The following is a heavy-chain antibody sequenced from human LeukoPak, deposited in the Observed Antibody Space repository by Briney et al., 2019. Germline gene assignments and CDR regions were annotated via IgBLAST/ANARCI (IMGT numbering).Heavy chain of an antibody. V-gene: IGHV4-59*01. J-gene: IGHJ4*02. CDR2: IYYSGST. Sequence: PSETLCLSCIVSGGSISSYYWSWIRQPPGKGLGWVGHIYYSGSTNYNPSLKSGVTISVDTSKNQFSLKLSSVTAADTAVYYCARSGTYYDFWSGYYTGNYIDYWGQGTLVTVSS. D-gene: IGHD3-3*01. CDR3: ARSGTYYDFWSGYYTGNYIDY. CDR1: GGSISSYY.